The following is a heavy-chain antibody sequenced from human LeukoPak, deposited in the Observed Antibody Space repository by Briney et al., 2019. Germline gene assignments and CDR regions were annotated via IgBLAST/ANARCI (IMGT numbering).Heavy chain of an antibody. CDR3: AREARMTTAFSWFDP. CDR1: GFTFSNYK. J-gene: IGHJ5*01. CDR2: IRSTCTTT. Sequence: QPGGSLRLSCAASGFTFSNYKMTWVRQAPGKGLEWLSYIRSTCTTTYYTDSVKGRFTVSRDNAKSSLYLQMSGLRDEETGVYYCAREARMTTAFSWFDPWGQGTLFTVSS. V-gene: IGHV3-48*02. D-gene: IGHD4-11*01.